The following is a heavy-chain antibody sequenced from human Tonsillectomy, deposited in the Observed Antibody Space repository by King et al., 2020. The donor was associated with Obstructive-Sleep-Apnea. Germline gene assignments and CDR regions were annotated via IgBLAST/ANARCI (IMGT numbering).Heavy chain of an antibody. CDR3: SRAFSSSWYIDL. J-gene: IGHJ5*02. CDR1: DYSVSSGYY. V-gene: IGHV4-38-2*02. Sequence: QLQESGPGLVKPSETLSLTCTVSDYSVSSGYYWGWIRQPPGKGLEWIGSIYHSGDTYYNPSLKSLVPISVDTSKNQFSLRLTSVTAADTAVYYCSRAFSSSWYIDLWGQGTLVTVSS. CDR2: IYHSGDT. D-gene: IGHD6-13*01.